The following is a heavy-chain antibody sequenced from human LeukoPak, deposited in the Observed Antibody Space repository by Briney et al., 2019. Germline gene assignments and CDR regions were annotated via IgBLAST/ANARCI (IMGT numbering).Heavy chain of an antibody. J-gene: IGHJ4*02. Sequence: GRSLRLSCAASGFTFSTYEMNWVRQVPGKGLEWVSYISGSGTTIYYADSVKGRFAISRDNTKNSMYLQMNSLRAEDTAVYYCVSAYGGLLDYWGQGTLVTVSS. CDR3: VSAYGGLLDY. CDR2: ISGSGTTI. CDR1: GFTFSTYE. V-gene: IGHV3-48*03. D-gene: IGHD3-16*01.